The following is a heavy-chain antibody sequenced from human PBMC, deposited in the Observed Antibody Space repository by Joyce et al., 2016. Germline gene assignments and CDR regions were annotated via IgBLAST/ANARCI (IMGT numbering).Heavy chain of an antibody. CDR1: GGSVSSNSYY. CDR3: ALVYYDFWSGFHPSY. J-gene: IGHJ4*02. V-gene: IGHV4-39*01. D-gene: IGHD3-3*01. Sequence: QLQLQESGPGLVKPSETLSLTCSVSGGSVSSNSYYWGWIRQPPGKGLEWIGSIFYRGRKYYNPSLKSRVAISVDTSKNKFSLELRSVTAADSAVNYCALVYYDFWSGFHPSYWGQGTLVTVSS. CDR2: IFYRGRK.